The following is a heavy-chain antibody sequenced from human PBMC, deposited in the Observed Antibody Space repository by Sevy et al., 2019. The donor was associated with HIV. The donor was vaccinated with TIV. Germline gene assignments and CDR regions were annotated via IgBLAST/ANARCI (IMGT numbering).Heavy chain of an antibody. CDR1: GFTFCDYY. CDR2: ISSSGSTI. CDR3: ARRKWELLNNWFDP. V-gene: IGHV3-11*04. J-gene: IGHJ5*02. Sequence: GGSLRLSCAASGFTFCDYYMSWIRQAPGKGLEWVSYISSSGSTIYYADSVKGRFTISRDNAKNSLYLQMNSLRAEDTAVYYCARRKWELLNNWFDPWGQGTLVTVSS. D-gene: IGHD1-26*01.